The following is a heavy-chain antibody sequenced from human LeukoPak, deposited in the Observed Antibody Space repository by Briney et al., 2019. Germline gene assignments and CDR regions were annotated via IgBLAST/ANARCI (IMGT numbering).Heavy chain of an antibody. V-gene: IGHV4-34*01. CDR1: GGSFSGYY. CDR2: INHSGST. J-gene: IGHJ4*02. D-gene: IGHD3-22*01. CDR3: ARGLSRKYYYDSSGYLDY. Sequence: SETLSLTCAVYGGSFSGYYWSWIRQPPGKGLEWIGEINHSGSTNYNPSLKSRVTISVDTSKNQFSLKLSSVTAADTAVYYCARGLSRKYYYDSSGYLDYWGQGTLVTVSS.